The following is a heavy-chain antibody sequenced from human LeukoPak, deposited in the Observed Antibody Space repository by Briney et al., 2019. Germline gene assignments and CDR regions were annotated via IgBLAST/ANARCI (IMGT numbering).Heavy chain of an antibody. CDR1: GXTFSSYG. D-gene: IGHD6-19*01. CDR2: IKSKTDGGTT. V-gene: IGHV3-15*01. Sequence: PGGSLRLSCAASGXTFSSYGVHWVRQAPGKGLEWVGRIKSKTDGGTTDYAAPVKGRFTISRDDSKNTLYLQMNSLKTEDTAVYYCTRKQTLAVAGTDYWGQGTLVTVSS. J-gene: IGHJ4*02. CDR3: TRKQTLAVAGTDY.